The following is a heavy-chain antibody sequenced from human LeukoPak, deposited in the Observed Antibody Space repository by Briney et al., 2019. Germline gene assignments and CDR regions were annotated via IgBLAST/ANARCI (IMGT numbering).Heavy chain of an antibody. CDR3: ARRDGDSVYYFDY. CDR2: INHSGST. CDR1: GGSFSGNY. V-gene: IGHV4-34*01. J-gene: IGHJ4*02. Sequence: SETLSLTCAVYGGSFSGNYWSWIRQPPGKGLEWIGEINHSGSTNYNPSLKSRVTISVDTSKNQFSLKLSSVTAADTAVYYCARRDGDSVYYFDYWGQGTLVTVSS.